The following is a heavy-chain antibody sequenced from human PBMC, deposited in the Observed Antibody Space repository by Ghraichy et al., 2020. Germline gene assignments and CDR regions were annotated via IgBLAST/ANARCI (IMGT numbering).Heavy chain of an antibody. V-gene: IGHV4-61*01. J-gene: IGHJ6*02. CDR1: GGSVSSGNFH. CDR3: ARTVLRFLEWSKGIDYYYGMDI. Sequence: SETLYLTCSVSGGSVSSGNFHWSWIRQPPGKGLEWIGYIYYSGSTNYKPSLKSRVTISVDTSKNQFSLKLSSVTAADTAVYYCARTVLRFLEWSKGIDYYYGMDIWGQGTTVTVSS. D-gene: IGHD3-3*01. CDR2: IYYSGST.